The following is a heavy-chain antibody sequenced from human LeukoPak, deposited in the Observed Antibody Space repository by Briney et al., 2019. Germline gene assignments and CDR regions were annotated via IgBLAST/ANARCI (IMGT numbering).Heavy chain of an antibody. Sequence: GGSLRLSCAASGFTFSDHYMDWVRQAPGKGLEWVGRTRNKANSYTTEYAASVKGRFTISRDDSKNSLYLQMNSLKTEDTAVYYCARRRPEQLAAPFDYWGQGTLVTVSP. CDR2: TRNKANSYTT. CDR3: ARRRPEQLAAPFDY. J-gene: IGHJ4*02. V-gene: IGHV3-72*01. D-gene: IGHD6-6*01. CDR1: GFTFSDHY.